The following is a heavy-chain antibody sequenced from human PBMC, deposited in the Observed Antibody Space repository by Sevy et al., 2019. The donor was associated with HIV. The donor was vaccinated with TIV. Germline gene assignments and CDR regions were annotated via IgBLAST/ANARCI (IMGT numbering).Heavy chain of an antibody. D-gene: IGHD3-16*01. CDR3: ARSKVGVGDAFDI. Sequence: GESLKISCAASGFTFSSHWMQSVRQAPGKGLVWVSRLNYDGSYTNYADSVKGRFTISRDNAKSTLYLQMNSLRAEDTALYYWARSKVGVGDAFDIWGQGTMVTVSS. J-gene: IGHJ3*02. V-gene: IGHV3-74*01. CDR1: GFTFSSHW. CDR2: LNYDGSYT.